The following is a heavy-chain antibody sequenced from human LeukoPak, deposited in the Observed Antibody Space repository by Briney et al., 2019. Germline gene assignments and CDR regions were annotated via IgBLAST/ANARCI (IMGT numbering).Heavy chain of an antibody. D-gene: IGHD5-24*01. CDR3: ARETEMANLDY. Sequence: PGRSLRLSCAASGFTFSSYGMHWVRQAPGKGLEWVAVIWYDGSNKYYADSVKGRFTISRDNSKNTLYLQMNSLRAEDTAVYYCARETEMANLDYWGQGTLVTVSS. J-gene: IGHJ4*02. CDR1: GFTFSSYG. V-gene: IGHV3-33*01. CDR2: IWYDGSNK.